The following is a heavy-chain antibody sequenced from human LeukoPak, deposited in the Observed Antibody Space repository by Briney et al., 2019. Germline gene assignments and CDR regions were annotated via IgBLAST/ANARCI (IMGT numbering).Heavy chain of an antibody. J-gene: IGHJ4*02. V-gene: IGHV4-31*11. D-gene: IGHD2-15*01. CDR2: IFYSGST. CDR3: AAISCESCYPCFDY. CDR1: GGSISSAGYY. Sequence: PSQTLSLTCDVSGGSISSAGYYWTWIRQHPGKGLEWIGYIFYSGSTYYNPSLKSRLTISGDTSKNQFSLKLTSVTAPDTALYYCAAISCESCYPCFDYWGQGALVTVSS.